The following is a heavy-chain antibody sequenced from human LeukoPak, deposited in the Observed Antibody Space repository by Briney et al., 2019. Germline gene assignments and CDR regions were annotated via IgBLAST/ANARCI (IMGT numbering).Heavy chain of an antibody. V-gene: IGHV3-33*01. CDR2: IWYDGSNK. D-gene: IGHD3-10*01. CDR1: GFTFSSYG. Sequence: PGGSLRLSCAASGFTFSSYGMHWVLQAPGKGLEWVAVIWYDGSNKYYADSVKGRFTISRDNSKNTLYLQMNSLRAEDTAVYYCARSCSSGSYSPTNYMDVWGKGTTVTVSS. J-gene: IGHJ6*03. CDR3: ARSCSSGSYSPTNYMDV.